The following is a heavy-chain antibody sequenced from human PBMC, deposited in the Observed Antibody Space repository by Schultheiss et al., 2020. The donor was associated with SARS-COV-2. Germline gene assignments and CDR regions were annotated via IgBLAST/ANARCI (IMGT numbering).Heavy chain of an antibody. CDR2: VSYDGSNK. V-gene: IGHV3-30*03. Sequence: GGSLRLSCAASGVAFSSYAMSWVRQAPGKGLEWVAVVSYDGSNKYYADSVKGRFTISRDNSKNTLYLQMNSLRAEDTAVYYCATGTTRFDDWGQGTLVTVSS. CDR1: GVAFSSYA. CDR3: ATGTTRFDD. J-gene: IGHJ4*02. D-gene: IGHD4-17*01.